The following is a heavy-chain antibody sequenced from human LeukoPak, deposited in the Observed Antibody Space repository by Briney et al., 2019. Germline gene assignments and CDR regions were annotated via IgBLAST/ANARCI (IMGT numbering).Heavy chain of an antibody. CDR2: IIPIFGTA. CDR1: GGTFSSYA. V-gene: IGHV1-69*05. CDR3: ARVSGRITIFGVVIRHHPPFDY. D-gene: IGHD3-3*01. J-gene: IGHJ4*02. Sequence: ASVKVSCKASGGTFSSYAISWVRQAPGQGREWMGGIIPIFGTANYAQKFQGRVTITTDESTSTAHMELSSLRSEDTAVYYCARVSGRITIFGVVIRHHPPFDYWGQGTLVTVSS.